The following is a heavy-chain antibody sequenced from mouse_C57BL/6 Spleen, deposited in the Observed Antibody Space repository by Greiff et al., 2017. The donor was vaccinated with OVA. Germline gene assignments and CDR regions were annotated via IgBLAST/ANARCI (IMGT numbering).Heavy chain of an antibody. D-gene: IGHD4-1*02. Sequence: VQLQQSGPVLVKPGASVKMSCKASGYTFTDYYMNWVKQSHGKSLEWIGVINPYNGGTSYNQKFKGKATLTVDKSSSTAYMELNSLTSEDSAVYYCAREVQLGDWYFDVGGTGTTVTVSS. J-gene: IGHJ1*03. CDR2: INPYNGGT. CDR3: AREVQLGDWYFDV. CDR1: GYTFTDYY. V-gene: IGHV1-19*01.